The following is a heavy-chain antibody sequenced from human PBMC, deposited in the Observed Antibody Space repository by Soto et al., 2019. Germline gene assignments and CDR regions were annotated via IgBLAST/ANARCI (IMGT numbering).Heavy chain of an antibody. Sequence: QVQLQESGPGLVEPSQTLSLTCTVSGGSISSGNYYWSWIRQPPGKGLEWIGFISYSGTTHYSASLRSRVSISVDTSKNQFSLHLSSVTAADTAVYYCATMGTPVTGLYYFDYWGQGTLVTVSS. V-gene: IGHV4-30-4*01. CDR1: GGSISSGNYY. D-gene: IGHD4-17*01. CDR2: ISYSGTT. J-gene: IGHJ4*02. CDR3: ATMGTPVTGLYYFDY.